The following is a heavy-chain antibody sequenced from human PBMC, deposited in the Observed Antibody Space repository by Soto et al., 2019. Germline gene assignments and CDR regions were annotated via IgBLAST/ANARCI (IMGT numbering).Heavy chain of an antibody. CDR3: ARGQRIGAITTCFDY. J-gene: IGHJ4*02. V-gene: IGHV4-34*01. D-gene: IGHD3-22*01. CDR1: GGSFSGYY. Sequence: QVQLQQWGAGLLKPSETLSLTCAVYGGSFSGYYWSWIRQPPGKGLEWIGEVNHSGNTNYNPSLKSRGTISADTPKNQFSLKLKSVTAADTAVYYCARGQRIGAITTCFDYWGQGTLVTVSS. CDR2: VNHSGNT.